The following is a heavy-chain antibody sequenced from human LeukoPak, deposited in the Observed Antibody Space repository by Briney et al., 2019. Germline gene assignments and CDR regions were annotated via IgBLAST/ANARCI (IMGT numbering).Heavy chain of an antibody. CDR3: AREGYSGSGSPPSLYFDY. V-gene: IGHV3-30-3*01. CDR1: GFTLRNYV. Sequence: GGSLRLSCAASGFTLRNYVIHWVRQAPGKGLEWVAVTSADLNVKLYADSVKGRFTISRDNSRSTLYLQMNSLRPEDTAIYYCAREGYSGSGSPPSLYFDYWGQGTLVTVSS. D-gene: IGHD3-10*01. J-gene: IGHJ4*02. CDR2: TSADLNVK.